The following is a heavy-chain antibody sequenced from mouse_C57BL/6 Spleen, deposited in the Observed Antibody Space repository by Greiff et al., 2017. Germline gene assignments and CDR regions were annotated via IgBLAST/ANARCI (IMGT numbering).Heavy chain of an antibody. CDR2: IRLKSDNYAT. D-gene: IGHD1-1*01. V-gene: IGHV6-3*01. J-gene: IGHJ3*01. CDR3: TGTIYYNGSSRFAY. CDR1: GFTFSNYW. Sequence: DVQLQESGGGLVQPGGSMKLSCVASGFTFSNYWMNWVRQSPEKGLEWVAQIRLKSDNYATHYAESVKGRFTISRDDSKSSVYLQMNNLRAEDTGIYYCTGTIYYNGSSRFAYWGQGTLVTVSA.